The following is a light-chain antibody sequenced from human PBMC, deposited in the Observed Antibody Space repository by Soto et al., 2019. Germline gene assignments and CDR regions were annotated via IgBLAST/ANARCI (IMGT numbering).Light chain of an antibody. CDR2: DAS. CDR3: QQSYSTPPWT. V-gene: IGKV1-39*01. Sequence: DIQLTQSPSSLSASVGDKVTITCRASQSIRSYLNWVQQKPGKAPKLLIYDASSLQTRVPSRFSGSASGTDFSLTISSLQPEDFATYYCQQSYSTPPWTFGHGTKGGYQ. J-gene: IGKJ1*01. CDR1: QSIRSY.